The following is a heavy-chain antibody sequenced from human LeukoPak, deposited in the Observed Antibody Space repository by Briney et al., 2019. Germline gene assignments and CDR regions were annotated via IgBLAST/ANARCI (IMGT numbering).Heavy chain of an antibody. CDR3: ARRRVTVVRGVDITSYYFDY. D-gene: IGHD3-10*01. CDR1: GFTFSSYS. J-gene: IGHJ4*02. CDR2: ISSSSSYI. Sequence: GGSLRLSCAASGFTFSSYSMNWVRQAPGKGLEWVSSISSSSSYIYYADSVKGRFTIYRDNAKNSLYLQMNSVRAEDTALYYCARRRVTVVRGVDITSYYFDYWGQGTLVTVSS. V-gene: IGHV3-21*04.